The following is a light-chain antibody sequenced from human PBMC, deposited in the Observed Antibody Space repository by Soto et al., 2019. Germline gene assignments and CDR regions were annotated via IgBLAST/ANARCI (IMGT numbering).Light chain of an antibody. CDR1: QSVSTK. CDR3: QQYNNWPYT. J-gene: IGKJ2*01. V-gene: IGKV3-15*01. Sequence: EIVMTQSPATLSVSPGERATLSCRASQSVSTKVSWYLQKPGQAPRLLIYGASTRATGVAARFSGSGSGTDFTLTISTLPSEDLAVYFCQQYNNWPYTFGQGTKLEIK. CDR2: GAS.